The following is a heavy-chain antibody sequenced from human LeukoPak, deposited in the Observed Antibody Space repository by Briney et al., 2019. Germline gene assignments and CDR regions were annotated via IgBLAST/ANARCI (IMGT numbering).Heavy chain of an antibody. J-gene: IGHJ3*02. CDR3: ARGGYDYVWGSYHLGAFDI. CDR2: IYHSGST. D-gene: IGHD3-16*02. V-gene: IGHV4-30-2*01. Sequence: SETLSLTCAVSGGSISSGGYSWSWIRQPPGKGLEWIGYIYHSGSTYYNPSLKSRVTISVDRSKNQFSLKLSSVTAADTAVYYCARGGYDYVWGSYHLGAFDIWGQGTMVTVSS. CDR1: GGSISSGGYS.